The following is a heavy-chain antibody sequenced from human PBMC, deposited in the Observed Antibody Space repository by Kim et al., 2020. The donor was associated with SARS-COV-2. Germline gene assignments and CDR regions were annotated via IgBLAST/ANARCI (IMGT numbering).Heavy chain of an antibody. D-gene: IGHD2-8*01. Sequence: GGSLRLSCAASGFTFSIFSMHWVRQAPEKGLDWVSGIKADDSRTYYADSVKGRFTISRDNAKNTLSLQMNSLSAEDAAVYYCVRHAFDYWGQGTLVTVSS. CDR1: GFTFSIFS. J-gene: IGHJ4*02. CDR3: VRHAFDY. V-gene: IGHV3-74*01. CDR2: IKADDSRT.